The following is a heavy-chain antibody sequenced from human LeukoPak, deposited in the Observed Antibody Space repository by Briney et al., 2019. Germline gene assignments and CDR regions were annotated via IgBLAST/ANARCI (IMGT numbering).Heavy chain of an antibody. V-gene: IGHV1-69*05. D-gene: IGHD1-26*01. CDR1: GGTFSSYA. J-gene: IGHJ6*03. CDR2: IIPIFGTA. CDR3: ARGATDYYYYMDV. Sequence: GASVKVSCKTSGGTFSSYAISWVRQAPGQGLEWMGGIIPIFGTANYAQRFQGRVTITTDESTSTAYMELSSLRSEDTAVYYCARGATDYYYYMDVWGKGTTVTVSS.